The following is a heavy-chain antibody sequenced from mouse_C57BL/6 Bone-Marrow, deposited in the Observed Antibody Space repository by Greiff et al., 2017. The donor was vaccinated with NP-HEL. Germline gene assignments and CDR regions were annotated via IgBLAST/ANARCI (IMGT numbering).Heavy chain of an antibody. CDR3: ASSDYYGSSLYWYFDV. D-gene: IGHD1-1*01. J-gene: IGHJ1*03. CDR1: GYSFTDYN. Sequence: EVQLQQSGPELVKPGASVKISCKASGYSFTDYNMNWVKQSNGKSLEWIGVINPNYGTTSYNPKFKGKATLTVDQSSSTAYMQLNSLTSEDSAVYYCASSDYYGSSLYWYFDVWCTGTTVTVSS. V-gene: IGHV1-39*01. CDR2: INPNYGTT.